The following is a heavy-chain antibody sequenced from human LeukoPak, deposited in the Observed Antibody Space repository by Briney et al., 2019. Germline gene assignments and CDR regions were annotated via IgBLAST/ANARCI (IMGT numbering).Heavy chain of an antibody. CDR1: GFTFDDYA. V-gene: IGHV3-9*01. D-gene: IGHD2-15*01. CDR2: ISWNSGSI. J-gene: IGHJ6*02. Sequence: GGSLRLSCAASGFTFDDYAMHWVRQAPGKGLEWVSGISWNSGSIGYADSVKGRFTISRDNAKNPLYLQMNSLRAEDTALYYCAKELPTYYGMDVWGQGTTVTVSS. CDR3: AKELPTYYGMDV.